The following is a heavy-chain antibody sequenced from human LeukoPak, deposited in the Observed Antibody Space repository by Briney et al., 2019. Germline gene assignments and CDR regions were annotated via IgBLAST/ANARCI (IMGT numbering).Heavy chain of an antibody. CDR2: ISASGGDT. J-gene: IGHJ4*02. CDR3: AKRAAVAGTRFFDY. Sequence: GGSLRLSCAASGFTFSDYAMCWVRQAPGKGLEWVAGISASGGDTYYADSVRGRLSISRDNSKNTLYLQMNSLRVEDTAVYYCAKRAAVAGTRFFDYWGQGALVTVSS. D-gene: IGHD6-19*01. V-gene: IGHV3-23*01. CDR1: GFTFSDYA.